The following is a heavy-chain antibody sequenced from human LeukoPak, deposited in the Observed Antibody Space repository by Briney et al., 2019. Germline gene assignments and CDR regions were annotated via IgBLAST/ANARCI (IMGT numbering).Heavy chain of an antibody. J-gene: IGHJ4*02. D-gene: IGHD5-24*01. CDR1: GFTFSSYG. V-gene: IGHV3-30*03. Sequence: GGSLRLSCAASGFTFSSYGMHWVRQAPGKGLEWVSVISYDGTNKYYADSVKGRFTISRDNSKNTLYLQMNSLKTEDTALYYCARQMATILDGILDYWGQGTLVTVSS. CDR3: ARQMATILDGILDY. CDR2: ISYDGTNK.